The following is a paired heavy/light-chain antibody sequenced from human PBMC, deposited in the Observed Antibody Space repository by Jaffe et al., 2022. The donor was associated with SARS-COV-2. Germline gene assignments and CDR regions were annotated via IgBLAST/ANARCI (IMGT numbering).Light chain of an antibody. V-gene: IGLV1-40*01. CDR3: QSLEV. CDR2: GNS. Sequence: QSVLTQPPSVSGAPGQRVTISCTGSSSNIGAGYDVHWYQQLPGTAPKLLIYGNSNRPSGVPDRFSGSKSGTSASLAITGLQAEDEADYYCQSLEVFGGGTKLTVL. CDR1: SSNIGAGYD. J-gene: IGLJ3*02.
Heavy chain of an antibody. CDR2: ISWDGGST. Sequence: EVQLVESGGVVVQPGGSLRLSCAASGFTFDDYTMHWVRQAPGKGLEWVSLISWDGGSTYYADSVKGRFTISRDNSKNSLYLQMNSLRTEDTALYYCAKGGVSYGSPPLEFFVDYWGQGTLVTVSS. CDR3: AKGGVSYGSPPLEFFVDY. V-gene: IGHV3-43*01. D-gene: IGHD5-18*01. J-gene: IGHJ4*02. CDR1: GFTFDDYT.